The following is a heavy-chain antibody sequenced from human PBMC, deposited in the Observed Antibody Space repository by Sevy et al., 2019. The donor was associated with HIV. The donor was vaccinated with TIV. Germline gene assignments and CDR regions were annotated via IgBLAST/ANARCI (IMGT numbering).Heavy chain of an antibody. CDR1: GYTFSDYY. V-gene: IGHV1-2*02. Sequence: ASVKVSCKASGYTFSDYYIHWVRQAPGQGLEWMAWINPNDGVTRYAQRFQGGVTLTRDTSVSTAYMKLRGLRYDDTAIYYCARLTTRPTSDLYGMDVWGQGTPVTVSS. J-gene: IGHJ6*02. CDR3: ARLTTRPTSDLYGMDV. D-gene: IGHD4-17*01. CDR2: INPNDGVT.